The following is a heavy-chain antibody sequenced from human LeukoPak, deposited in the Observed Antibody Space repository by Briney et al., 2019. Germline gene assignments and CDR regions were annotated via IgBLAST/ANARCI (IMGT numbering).Heavy chain of an antibody. Sequence: GASVKVSCKASGYTFSGFNIHWVRQAPGQRLEWMAWINPQSGATNYAQKFQGRVTMTRDMSNYTVYMEVTSLRSDDTAVYYCARGGDDSGLYFAYWGQGTLVTVSS. D-gene: IGHD3-22*01. CDR3: ARGGDDSGLYFAY. CDR1: GYTFSGFN. V-gene: IGHV1-2*02. CDR2: INPQSGAT. J-gene: IGHJ4*02.